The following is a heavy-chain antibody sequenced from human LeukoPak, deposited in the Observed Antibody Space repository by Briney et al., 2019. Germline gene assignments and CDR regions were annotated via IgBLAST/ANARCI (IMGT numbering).Heavy chain of an antibody. D-gene: IGHD5-12*01. V-gene: IGHV4-61*02. Sequence: PSETLSLTCTVSGDSITSGSYYWSWIRQPAGKGLEWIGRIFISGSTNYNPSLKSRVTISVDTSKNQFSLKLSSVTAADTAMYYCARVSGYDWESFYDYWGQGSLVTVSS. CDR3: ARVSGYDWESFYDY. J-gene: IGHJ4*02. CDR2: IFISGST. CDR1: GDSITSGSYY.